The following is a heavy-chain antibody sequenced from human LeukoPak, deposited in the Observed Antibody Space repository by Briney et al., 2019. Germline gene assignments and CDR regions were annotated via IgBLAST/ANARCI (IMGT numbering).Heavy chain of an antibody. Sequence: SETLSLTCAVSGGSISSGGYSWSWIRQPPGKGLEWIGYIYHSGSTYYNPSLKSRVTISVDTSKNQFSLKLSSVTAADTAVYYCARGRRLRFLEWLPSGDWFDPWGQGTLVTVSS. CDR1: GGSISSGGYS. CDR2: IYHSGST. D-gene: IGHD3-3*01. V-gene: IGHV4-30-2*01. CDR3: ARGRRLRFLEWLPSGDWFDP. J-gene: IGHJ5*02.